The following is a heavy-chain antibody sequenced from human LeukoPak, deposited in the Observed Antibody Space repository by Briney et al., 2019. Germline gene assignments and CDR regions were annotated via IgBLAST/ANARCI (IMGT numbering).Heavy chain of an antibody. CDR1: GFTFTSSA. CDR2: IVVGSGNT. J-gene: IGHJ4*02. V-gene: IGHV1-58*01. D-gene: IGHD1-26*01. CDR3: AADIRRWDSLYWDDY. Sequence: SVKVSCKASGFTFTSSAVQWVRRARGQRLEWIGWIVVGSGNTNYAQKFQERVTITRDMSTSTAYMELSSLRSEDTAVYYCAADIRRWDSLYWDDYWGQGTLVTVSS.